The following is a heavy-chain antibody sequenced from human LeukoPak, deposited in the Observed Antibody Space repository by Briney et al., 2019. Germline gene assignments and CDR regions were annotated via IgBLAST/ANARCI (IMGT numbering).Heavy chain of an antibody. V-gene: IGHV1-18*01. J-gene: IGHJ4*02. D-gene: IGHD3-10*01. Sequence: ASLRFSCKASGYTFTNYGISWVRQAPGQGLEWMGWISVYNGNTKNAQKLQGRVTMTTDTSASTAYVEVRSLRSDDTAVYYCVRDNAGVFDYWGQGSLVTVSS. CDR3: VRDNAGVFDY. CDR2: ISVYNGNT. CDR1: GYTFTNYG.